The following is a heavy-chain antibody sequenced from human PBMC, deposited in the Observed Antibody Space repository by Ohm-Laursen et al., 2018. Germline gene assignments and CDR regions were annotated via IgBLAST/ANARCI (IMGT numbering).Heavy chain of an antibody. V-gene: IGHV3-9*01. CDR3: AKGGYCSSTSCSNYFDY. J-gene: IGHJ4*02. D-gene: IGHD2-2*01. CDR1: GFTFEDYG. CDR2: ISWNSGSI. Sequence: SLRLSCAASGFTFEDYGMHWVRQAPGKGLEWVSGISWNSGSIGYADSVKGRFTISRDNAKNSLYLQMNSLRAEDTALYYCAKGGYCSSTSCSNYFDYWGQGTLVTVSS.